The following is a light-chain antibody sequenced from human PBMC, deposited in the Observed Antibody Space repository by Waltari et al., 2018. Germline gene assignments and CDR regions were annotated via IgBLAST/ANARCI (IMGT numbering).Light chain of an antibody. CDR2: WAS. Sequence: DIVMTQSPDSLPVSLVERATVNCKSSQSVLYSSNNKNYLAWYQQKPGQPPKLLIYWASTRDSGVPDRFSGSGSGTDFTLTISSLQAEDVAVYYCQQYYSTPRTFGQGTKVEI. J-gene: IGKJ1*01. CDR1: QSVLYSSNNKNY. CDR3: QQYYSTPRT. V-gene: IGKV4-1*01.